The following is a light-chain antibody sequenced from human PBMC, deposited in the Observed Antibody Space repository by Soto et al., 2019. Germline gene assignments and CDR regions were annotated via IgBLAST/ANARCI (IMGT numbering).Light chain of an antibody. CDR1: QSVSSY. J-gene: IGKJ2*01. V-gene: IGKV3-20*01. CDR2: GAS. Sequence: IVLTQSSGTLTLCPGERATLSCRASQSVSSYLAWYQQKPGQAPRLLIYGASSRPTGIPDRFSGSGSGTDFSPSISRLEPEDFAVYYCQQYGGSPRTFGQGTKVEIK. CDR3: QQYGGSPRT.